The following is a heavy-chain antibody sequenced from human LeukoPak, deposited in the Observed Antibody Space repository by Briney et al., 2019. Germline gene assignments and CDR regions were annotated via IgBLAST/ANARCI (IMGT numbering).Heavy chain of an antibody. D-gene: IGHD3-16*02. CDR3: ATQYDCVWGSYPN. CDR2: INGDGSTT. V-gene: IGHV3-74*01. J-gene: IGHJ4*02. Sequence: PGGSLRLSCAASGFTFSNYWMHWVRHAPGKGLVWVSRINGDGSTTNYADSVKGRFTISRDNSKNTLYLQMNSLRAEGTAVYYCATQYDCVWGSYPNWGQGTLVTVSS. CDR1: GFTFSNYW.